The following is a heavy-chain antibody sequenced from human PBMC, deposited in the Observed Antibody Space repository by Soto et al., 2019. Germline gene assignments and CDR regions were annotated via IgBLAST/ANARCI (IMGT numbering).Heavy chain of an antibody. D-gene: IGHD1-1*01. J-gene: IGHJ6*02. Sequence: GASVKVSCKTSGYSFTSYYISWVRQAPGQGLEWMGWISAYNGNTNYAQNLQGRVTMTTDTSTRTAYMELRNLRSDDTAVYYCARDWPPSYPYKMDVWGQGTTVTVSS. CDR3: ARDWPPSYPYKMDV. CDR1: GYSFTSYY. CDR2: ISAYNGNT. V-gene: IGHV1-18*04.